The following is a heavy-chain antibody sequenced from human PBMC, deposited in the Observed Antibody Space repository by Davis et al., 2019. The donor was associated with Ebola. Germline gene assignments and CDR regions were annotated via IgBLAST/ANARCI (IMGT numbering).Heavy chain of an antibody. CDR1: GGSISSYY. V-gene: IGHV4-59*08. CDR2: IYYSGST. D-gene: IGHD5-18*01. Sequence: MPSETLSLTCTVSGGSISSYYWSWIRQPPGKGLEWIGYIYYSGSTNHNPSLKSRVTISVDTSKNQFSLKLSSVTAADTAVYYCARQGRYSYGYYYYYGMDVWGQGTTVTVSS. CDR3: ARQGRYSYGYYYYYGMDV. J-gene: IGHJ6*02.